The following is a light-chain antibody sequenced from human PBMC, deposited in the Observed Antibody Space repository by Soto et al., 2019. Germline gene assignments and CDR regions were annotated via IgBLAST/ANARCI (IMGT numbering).Light chain of an antibody. J-gene: IGLJ2*01. Sequence: QSALTQPPSASGSPGQPVTISCTGTSSDVGGYNYVSWYQQHPGKAPKVMIYEVSKRPSGVPDRFSGSKSGNTASLTVSGLQAEDEADYYCSSYGGNNNLIFGGGTKVTVL. CDR2: EVS. V-gene: IGLV2-8*01. CDR1: SSDVGGYNY. CDR3: SSYGGNNNLI.